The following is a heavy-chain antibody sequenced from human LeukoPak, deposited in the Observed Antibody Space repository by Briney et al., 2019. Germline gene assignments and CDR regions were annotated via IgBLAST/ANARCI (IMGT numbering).Heavy chain of an antibody. D-gene: IGHD4-17*01. J-gene: IGHJ6*02. CDR2: INHSGST. V-gene: IGHV4-34*01. CDR3: ARAVKYGDYAGPLGMDV. Sequence: SETLSLTCAVYGGSFSGYYWSWIRQPPGKGLEWIGEINHSGSTNYNPSLKSRVTISVDTSKNQFSLKLSSVTAADTAVYYCARAVKYGDYAGPLGMDVWGQGTTVTVSS. CDR1: GGSFSGYY.